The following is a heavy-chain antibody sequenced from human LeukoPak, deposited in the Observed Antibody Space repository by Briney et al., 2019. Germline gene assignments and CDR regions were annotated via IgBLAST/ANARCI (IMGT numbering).Heavy chain of an antibody. CDR2: ISGSGGST. J-gene: IGHJ5*02. CDR1: GFTFSSYY. CDR3: ATTVYGDYHWFDP. D-gene: IGHD4-17*01. V-gene: IGHV3-23*01. Sequence: GGSLRLSCAASGFTFSSYYMSWVRQAPGKGLEWVSAISGSGGSTYYADSVKGRFTISRVNSKSTLYLQMNSLRAEDTAVYYCATTVYGDYHWFDPWGQGTLVTVSS.